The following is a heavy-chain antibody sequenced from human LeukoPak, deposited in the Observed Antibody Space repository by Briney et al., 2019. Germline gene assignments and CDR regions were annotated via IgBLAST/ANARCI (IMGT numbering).Heavy chain of an antibody. CDR3: AGGRVTDFDY. V-gene: IGHV4-59*01. D-gene: IGHD2-21*02. CDR1: GGSISSYY. Sequence: SETLSLTCTVSGGSISSYYWSWIRQPPGKGLEWIGYIYYSGSTNYNPSLKSRVTISVDTSKNQFPLKLSSVTAADTAVYYCAGGRVTDFDYWGQGTLVTVSS. CDR2: IYYSGST. J-gene: IGHJ4*02.